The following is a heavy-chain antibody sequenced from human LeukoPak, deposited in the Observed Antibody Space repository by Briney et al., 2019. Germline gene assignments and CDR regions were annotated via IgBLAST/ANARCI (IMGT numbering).Heavy chain of an antibody. D-gene: IGHD6-19*01. Sequence: GGSLRLSCAASGFSFSTYAMSWVRQAPGKGLEWVSAISGSGGSTYYADSVKGRFTISRDNSKKTLYLQMNSLRAEDTAVYYCAKDFRSSGWHYYFDYWGQGTLVTVSS. CDR3: AKDFRSSGWHYYFDY. CDR2: ISGSGGST. CDR1: GFSFSTYA. J-gene: IGHJ4*02. V-gene: IGHV3-23*01.